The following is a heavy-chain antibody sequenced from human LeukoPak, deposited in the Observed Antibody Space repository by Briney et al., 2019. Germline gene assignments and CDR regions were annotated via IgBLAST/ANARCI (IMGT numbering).Heavy chain of an antibody. CDR2: ISSSGTTI. J-gene: IGHJ6*02. CDR3: ANTILLGYYYDMDV. D-gene: IGHD3-3*01. V-gene: IGHV3-48*04. CDR1: GFTFSSYR. Sequence: GGSLRLSCAASGFTFSSYRMNWIRQAPGKGLEWVSYISSSGTTIYYADSVKGRFTISRDNAKNSLYLQMNSLRAEDTAVYYCANTILLGYYYDMDVWGQGTTVTVSS.